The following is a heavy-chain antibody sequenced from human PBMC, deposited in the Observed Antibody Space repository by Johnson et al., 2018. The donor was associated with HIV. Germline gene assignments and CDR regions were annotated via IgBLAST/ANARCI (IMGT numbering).Heavy chain of an antibody. D-gene: IGHD2-21*01. CDR1: GFTFSSYA. CDR2: ISFDGSNK. CDR3: AREESIVVVIAIQAFDI. V-gene: IGHV3-30*04. Sequence: QVQLVESGGGVVQPGRSLRLSCAASGFTFSSYAMHWVRQAPGNGLEWVAVISFDGSNKYYADSVKGRFTISRDNSKNTLYLQMNSLRAGDTALYFCAREESIVVVIAIQAFDIWGQGTMVTVSS. J-gene: IGHJ3*02.